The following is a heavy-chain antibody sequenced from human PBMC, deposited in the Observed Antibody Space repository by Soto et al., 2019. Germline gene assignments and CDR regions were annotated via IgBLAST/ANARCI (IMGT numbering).Heavy chain of an antibody. CDR1: GGSISSSNC. Sequence: SETLSLTCAVSGGSISSSNCWSFVRQPPGKGLEWIGEIYHSGSTNYNPSLKSRVTMSLDKSKNQFSLKLTSVTAADTAVYYCARYDYGDYDGYFDYWGQGTLVTVSS. D-gene: IGHD4-17*01. CDR2: IYHSGST. CDR3: ARYDYGDYDGYFDY. V-gene: IGHV4-4*02. J-gene: IGHJ4*02.